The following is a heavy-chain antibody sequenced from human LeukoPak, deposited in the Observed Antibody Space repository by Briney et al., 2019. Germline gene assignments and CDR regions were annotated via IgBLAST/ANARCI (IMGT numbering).Heavy chain of an antibody. Sequence: SETLSLTCTVSGGSISSYYWSWIRQPPGKGLEWIGYIYYSGSTNYNPSLKSRVTISVDTSKNQFSLKLSSVTAADTAVYYCARDRGSSGLYYYYGVDVWGQGTTVTVSS. J-gene: IGHJ6*02. V-gene: IGHV4-59*01. CDR1: GGSISSYY. D-gene: IGHD6-19*01. CDR2: IYYSGST. CDR3: ARDRGSSGLYYYYGVDV.